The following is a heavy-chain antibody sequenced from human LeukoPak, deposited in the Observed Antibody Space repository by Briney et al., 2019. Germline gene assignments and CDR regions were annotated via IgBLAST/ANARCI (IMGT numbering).Heavy chain of an antibody. CDR2: ISDSGGST. V-gene: IGHV3-23*01. CDR1: GITLSNYS. Sequence: PGGSLRLSCAVSGITLSNYSMSWVRRAPGKGLEWVAGISDSGGSTNYADSVKGRFTISRDNPKNTLYLQMNSLRAEDTAVYFCAKRGVVIRVILVGFHKEAYYFDSWGQGALVTVSS. CDR3: AKRGVVIRVILVGFHKEAYYFDS. J-gene: IGHJ4*02. D-gene: IGHD3-22*01.